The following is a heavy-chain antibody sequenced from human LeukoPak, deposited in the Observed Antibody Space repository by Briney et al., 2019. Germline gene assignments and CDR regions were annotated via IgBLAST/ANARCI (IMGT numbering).Heavy chain of an antibody. V-gene: IGHV3-49*03. CDR2: IRSKVYGGIP. Sequence: SLRLSCAASRFTFSDYYMTWIRQAPGKGLEWVGFIRSKVYGGIPEYAASVKGRFTISRNDSKGIAYLQMNSLKTEDTAVYYCSRDQTPYYWGQGTLVTVSS. J-gene: IGHJ4*02. CDR1: RFTFSDYY. CDR3: SRDQTPYY.